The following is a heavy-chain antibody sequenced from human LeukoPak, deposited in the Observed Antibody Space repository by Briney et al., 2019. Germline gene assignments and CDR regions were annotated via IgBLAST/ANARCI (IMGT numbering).Heavy chain of an antibody. V-gene: IGHV3-21*01. Sequence: GGSLRLSCAASGFTFSSYSMNWVRQAPGKGLEWVSSISSSSSYIYYADSVKGRFTISRDNAKNSLYLQMNSLRAEDTAAYYCARSGERLRSYDYYYYYMDVWGKGTTVTVSS. CDR1: GFTFSSYS. D-gene: IGHD5-12*01. CDR2: ISSSSSYI. CDR3: ARSGERLRSYDYYYYYMDV. J-gene: IGHJ6*03.